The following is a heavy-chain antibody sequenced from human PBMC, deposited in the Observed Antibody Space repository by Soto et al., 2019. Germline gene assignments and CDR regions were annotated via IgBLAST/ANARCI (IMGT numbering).Heavy chain of an antibody. V-gene: IGHV3-23*01. CDR1: GFTFSNSA. J-gene: IGHJ4*02. D-gene: IGHD1-1*01. CDR3: AKQFLQGTSLYDY. CDR2: ISETGGRI. Sequence: GSLRLSCAASGFTFSNSAMSWVRQAPGKGLEWVSSISETGGRIYTADSVRGRFTISRDNSKDTLYLQMNSLRAEDTAFYYCAKQFLQGTSLYDYWGQGTLVTVSS.